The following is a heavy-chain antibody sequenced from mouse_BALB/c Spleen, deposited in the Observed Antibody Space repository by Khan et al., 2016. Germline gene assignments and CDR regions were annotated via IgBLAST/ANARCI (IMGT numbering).Heavy chain of an antibody. Sequence: EVKLEVSGGGLVQPGGSMKLSCVASGFTFSSYWMSWVRQSPEKGLEWVAEIRLKSDNYATHYAESVKGKFTISRDDPNSRLYLQMNSLRAEDTGIYYCTTVVPDYWGQGTTLTVSS. J-gene: IGHJ2*01. CDR1: GFTFSSYW. D-gene: IGHD1-1*01. CDR3: TTVVPDY. V-gene: IGHV6-6*02. CDR2: IRLKSDNYAT.